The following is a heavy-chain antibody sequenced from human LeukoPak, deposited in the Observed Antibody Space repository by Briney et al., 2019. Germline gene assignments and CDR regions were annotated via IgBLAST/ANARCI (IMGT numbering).Heavy chain of an antibody. D-gene: IGHD3-22*01. CDR2: ISSSGSTI. CDR3: AKAPEGYYYDSSGYFPYYFDY. V-gene: IGHV3-11*01. Sequence: PGGSLRLSCAASGFTFSDYYMSWIRQAPGKGLEWVSYISSSGSTIYYADSVKGRFTISRDNAKNSLYLQMNSLRAEDTAVYYCAKAPEGYYYDSSGYFPYYFDYWGQGTLVTVSS. J-gene: IGHJ4*02. CDR1: GFTFSDYY.